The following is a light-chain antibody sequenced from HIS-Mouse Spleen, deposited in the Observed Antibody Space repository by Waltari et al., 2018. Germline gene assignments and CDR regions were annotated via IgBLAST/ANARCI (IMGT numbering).Light chain of an antibody. CDR3: NSRDSSGNPVV. V-gene: IGLV3-19*01. CDR2: GKN. Sequence: SSELTQDPAVSVALGQTVRITCQGDSLRSYYASWYQQKPGQAPVLVIYGKNNRPPGSPDRFSGSSSGNTASFTITGAQAEDEADYYCNSRDSSGNPVVFGGGTKLTVL. CDR1: SLRSYY. J-gene: IGLJ2*01.